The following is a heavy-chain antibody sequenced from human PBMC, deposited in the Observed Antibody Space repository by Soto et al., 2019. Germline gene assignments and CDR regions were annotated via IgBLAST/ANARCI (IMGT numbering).Heavy chain of an antibody. CDR2: VYQSGST. Sequence: SETLSLTCAVSGGSISSGGYSWSWIRQPPGKGLEWIGYVYQSGSTYYNPSLKSRVTISVDRSRNQFSLKLSSVTAADTAVYFCATQSYSNSGAYYYYAMDVWGQGTTVTVSS. CDR3: ATQSYSNSGAYYYYAMDV. D-gene: IGHD4-4*01. V-gene: IGHV4-30-2*01. CDR1: GGSISSGGYS. J-gene: IGHJ6*02.